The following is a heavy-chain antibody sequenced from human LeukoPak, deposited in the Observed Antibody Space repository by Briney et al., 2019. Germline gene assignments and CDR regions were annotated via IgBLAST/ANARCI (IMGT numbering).Heavy chain of an antibody. CDR1: VFTFSSYS. CDR2: ISSSSSYI. J-gene: IGHJ4*02. D-gene: IGHD3-22*01. Sequence: GGSLRLSCAASVFTFSSYSMNWVRQAPGKGLEWVSSISSSSSYIYYADSVKGRFTISRDNAKNSLYLQMNSLRAEDTAVYYCARANTYYYDSSGYYQSPFDYWGQGTLVTVSS. V-gene: IGHV3-21*01. CDR3: ARANTYYYDSSGYYQSPFDY.